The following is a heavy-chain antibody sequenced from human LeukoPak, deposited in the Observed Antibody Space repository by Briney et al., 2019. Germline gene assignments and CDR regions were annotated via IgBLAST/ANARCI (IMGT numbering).Heavy chain of an antibody. V-gene: IGHV1-18*01. CDR2: ISAYNGNT. CDR1: GYTFTSYG. J-gene: IGHJ6*03. CDR3: ARGGRDHCSSTSCHNYYYYYYMDV. Sequence: GASVKVSCKASGYTFTSYGISWVRQAPGQGLEWMGWISAYNGNTNYAQKLQGRVTMTTDTSTSTAYMELRSLRSDDTAVYYCARGGRDHCSSTSCHNYYYYYYMDVWGKGTTVTVSS. D-gene: IGHD2-2*02.